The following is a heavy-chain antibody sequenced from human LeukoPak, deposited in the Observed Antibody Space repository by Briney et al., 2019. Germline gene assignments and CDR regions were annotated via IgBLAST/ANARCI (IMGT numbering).Heavy chain of an antibody. J-gene: IGHJ4*02. D-gene: IGHD3-10*01. CDR2: ISAGGSIT. V-gene: IGHV3-23*01. CDR1: GFTFNAYS. CDR3: TRAHGRITRDAYLDY. Sequence: TGGSLRLSCAASGFTFNAYSFNWIRQAPGKGLEWVSGISAGGSITYYADSVKGQFTISRDNSKNTLYLQKNSLRAEDTAIYYCTRAHGRITRDAYLDYWGQGTLVTVSS.